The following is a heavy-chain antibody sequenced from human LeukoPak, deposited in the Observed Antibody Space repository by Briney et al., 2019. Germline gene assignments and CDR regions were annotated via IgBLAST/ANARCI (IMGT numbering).Heavy chain of an antibody. J-gene: IGHJ4*02. D-gene: IGHD3-3*01. CDR1: GFDFSSNW. CDR2: IKGDGIST. Sequence: GGSLRLSCAASGFDFSSNWMHWVRHAPGQGLVWVSRIKGDGISTNYADSVKGRFTISRDIAKNTLYLQMNSLRTEDTGVYYCAKDHYWSIDYWGRGTLVTVSS. CDR3: AKDHYWSIDY. V-gene: IGHV3-74*01.